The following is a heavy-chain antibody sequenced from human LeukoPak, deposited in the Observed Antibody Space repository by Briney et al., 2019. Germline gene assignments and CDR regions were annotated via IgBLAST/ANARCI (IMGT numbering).Heavy chain of an antibody. CDR1: GFTFSSYW. CDR3: AREKHSVYDFGC. D-gene: IGHD5/OR15-5a*01. V-gene: IGHV3-74*01. CDR2: INSDGSST. Sequence: GGSLRLSCAASGFTFSSYWMHWVRQAPGKGLVWASRINSDGSSTSYADSVKGRFTISRDNAKNTLYLQMNSLRAEDTAVYYCAREKHSVYDFGCWGQGTLVTVSS. J-gene: IGHJ4*02.